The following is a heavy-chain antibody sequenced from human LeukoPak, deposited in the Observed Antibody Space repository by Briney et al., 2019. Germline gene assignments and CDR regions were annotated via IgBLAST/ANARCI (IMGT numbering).Heavy chain of an antibody. Sequence: SQTLSLTCTVSGGSISSGGYYWSWIRQPPGKGLEWIGYIYYSGSTNYNPSLKSRVTISVDTSKNQFSLKLSSVTAADTAVYYCAVLRGLYYYYYMDVWGKGTTVTVSS. CDR1: GGSISSGGYY. CDR3: AVLRGLYYYYYMDV. J-gene: IGHJ6*03. V-gene: IGHV4-61*08. CDR2: IYYSGST. D-gene: IGHD3-3*01.